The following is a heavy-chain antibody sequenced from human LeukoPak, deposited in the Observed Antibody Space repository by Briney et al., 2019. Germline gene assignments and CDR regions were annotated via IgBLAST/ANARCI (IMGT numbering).Heavy chain of an antibody. CDR1: GFTFSSYW. CDR2: IASDGSST. CDR3: ARDDGY. Sequence: GGSLRLSCAASGFTFSSYWMNWVRQAPGKGLVWVSRIASDGSSTTYADSVKGRFSISRDNAKNTLYLQMNSLRVEDTAVYYCARDDGYWGQGTLVTVSS. J-gene: IGHJ4*02. V-gene: IGHV3-74*01.